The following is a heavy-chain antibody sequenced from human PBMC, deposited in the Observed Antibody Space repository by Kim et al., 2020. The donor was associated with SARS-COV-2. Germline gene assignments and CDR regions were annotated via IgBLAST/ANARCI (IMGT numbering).Heavy chain of an antibody. CDR3: ARGWSGYLGVYYYYGMDV. CDR1: GFTFSSYW. J-gene: IGHJ6*02. Sequence: GGSLRLSCAASGFTFSSYWMHWVRQAPGKGLVWVSRINSDGSSTSYADSVKGRFTISRDNAKNTLYLQMNSLRAEDTAVYYCARGWSGYLGVYYYYGMDVWGQGTTVTVSS. D-gene: IGHD3-3*01. V-gene: IGHV3-74*01. CDR2: INSDGSST.